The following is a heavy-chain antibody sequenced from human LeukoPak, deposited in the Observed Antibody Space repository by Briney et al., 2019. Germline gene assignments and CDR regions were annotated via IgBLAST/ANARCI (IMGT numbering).Heavy chain of an antibody. J-gene: IGHJ4*02. CDR2: IYHSGST. V-gene: IGHV4-4*02. CDR1: GGSISSSNW. D-gene: IGHD3-10*01. Sequence: PSGTLSLTCAVAGGSISSSNWWSWVRQPPGKGLEWIGEIYHSGSTNYNPSLKSRVTISVDKSKNQFSLKLSSVTAADTAVYYCARTPWGNGSGTYCDSWGQGTLVTVSS. CDR3: ARTPWGNGSGTYCDS.